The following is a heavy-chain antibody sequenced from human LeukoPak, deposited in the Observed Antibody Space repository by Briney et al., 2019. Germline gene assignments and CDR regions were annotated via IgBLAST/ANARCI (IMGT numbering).Heavy chain of an antibody. J-gene: IGHJ4*02. D-gene: IGHD5-24*01. CDR1: GYTFTGYY. CDR3: ARGGYNSWTLDY. Sequence: ASVKVSCKASGYTFTGYYMHWVRQAPRQGVEWMGWINPNSGGTNYAQKFQGRVTMTRDTSISTAYMELSRLRSDDTAVYYCARGGYNSWTLDYWGQGTLVTVSS. CDR2: INPNSGGT. V-gene: IGHV1-2*02.